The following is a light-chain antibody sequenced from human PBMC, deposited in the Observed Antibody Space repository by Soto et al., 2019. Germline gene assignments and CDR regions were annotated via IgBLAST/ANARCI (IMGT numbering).Light chain of an antibody. CDR2: DAS. V-gene: IGKV3-11*01. J-gene: IGKJ1*01. CDR3: QQRSKWRT. CDR1: QSVSSY. Sequence: EIVLTQSPATLSLSPGERATLSCRASQSVSSYLAWYQQKPGQAPRLLLYDASKRATGIPARFSGSGFGTDYTLTSSSLEPEDFAVYYCQQRSKWRTFGQGTKVEIK.